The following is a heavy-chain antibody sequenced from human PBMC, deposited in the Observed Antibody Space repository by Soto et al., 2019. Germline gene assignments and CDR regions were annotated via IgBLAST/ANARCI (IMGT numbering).Heavy chain of an antibody. V-gene: IGHV3-30-3*01. Sequence: GGSLRLSCAASGFTFSSYAMHWVRQAPGKGLEWVAVISYDGSNKYYADSVKGRFTISRDNSKNTLYLQMNSLRAEDTAVYYCARQYYDFWSGYYSSYYLDYWGQGTLVTVSA. CDR3: ARQYYDFWSGYYSSYYLDY. D-gene: IGHD3-3*01. CDR2: ISYDGSNK. CDR1: GFTFSSYA. J-gene: IGHJ4*02.